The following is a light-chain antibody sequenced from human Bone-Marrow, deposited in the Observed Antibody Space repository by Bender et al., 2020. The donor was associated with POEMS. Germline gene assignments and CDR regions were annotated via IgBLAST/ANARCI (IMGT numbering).Light chain of an antibody. J-gene: IGLJ3*02. CDR1: SSNIGAHA. Sequence: QSVLTQPPSASGTPGQRVTISCSGGSSNIGAHAVNWFQQSPGTAPKLMIFEVTKRPSGVSERFSGSKSGNTASLTISGLQAEDEAVYYCCSFAPSVSLSFGGGTQLTVL. CDR2: EVT. CDR3: CSFAPSVSLS. V-gene: IGLV1-44*01.